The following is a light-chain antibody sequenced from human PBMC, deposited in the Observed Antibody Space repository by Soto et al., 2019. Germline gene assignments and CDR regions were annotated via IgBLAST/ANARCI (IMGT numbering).Light chain of an antibody. CDR2: LDSDGSH. V-gene: IGLV4-69*01. CDR3: QTWATGPDWV. CDR1: SGHSTYA. Sequence: QPVLTQSPSASASLGASVRLTCTLSSGHSTYAIAWHQQQPEKGLRFLMKLDSDGSHNKGDGIPSRFSGSSSGAERYLTISSLQSEDEAQYYCQTWATGPDWVFGGGTQLTVL. J-gene: IGLJ7*01.